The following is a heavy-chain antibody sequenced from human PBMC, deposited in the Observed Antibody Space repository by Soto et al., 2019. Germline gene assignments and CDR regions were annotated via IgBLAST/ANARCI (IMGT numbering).Heavy chain of an antibody. V-gene: IGHV1-69*06. CDR1: GGTFSSYA. J-gene: IGHJ6*02. Sequence: SVKVSCKASGGTFSSYAISWVRQAPGQGLEWMGGIIPIFGTANYAQKFQGRVTITADKSTSTAYMELSSLRSEDTAVYYCARGKGRFGESPPRHYYGMDVWGQGTTVTVSS. CDR3: ARGKGRFGESPPRHYYGMDV. CDR2: IIPIFGTA. D-gene: IGHD3-10*01.